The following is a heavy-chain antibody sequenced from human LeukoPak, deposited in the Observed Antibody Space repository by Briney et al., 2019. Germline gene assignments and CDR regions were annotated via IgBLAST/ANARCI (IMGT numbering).Heavy chain of an antibody. V-gene: IGHV1-2*02. J-gene: IGHJ4*02. CDR3: ARVSMAVAGLLDY. D-gene: IGHD6-19*01. CDR1: GYTFTGYY. CDR2: INPNSGGT. Sequence: GASVKVSCKASGYTFTGYYMHWVRQAPGQGLEWMGWINPNSGGTNYAQKFQGRVTMTRDTSISTAYMELSRLRSDDTAVYYCARVSMAVAGLLDYWGQGTLLTVSS.